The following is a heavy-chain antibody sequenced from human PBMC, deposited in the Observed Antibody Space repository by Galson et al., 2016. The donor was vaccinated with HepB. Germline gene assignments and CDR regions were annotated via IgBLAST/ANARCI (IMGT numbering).Heavy chain of an antibody. D-gene: IGHD5-12*01. CDR1: GGTFSNFA. J-gene: IGHJ4*02. V-gene: IGHV1-18*01. CDR3: ARDAMGATKYFDY. CDR2: ISANSGNT. Sequence: SVKVSCKASGGTFSNFAISWLRQAPGQGLEWLGWISANSGNTIYAQKFQDRVTMTRDTSASTVYMHLTTVTSEDTALYFCARDAMGATKYFDYWGQGTLITVS.